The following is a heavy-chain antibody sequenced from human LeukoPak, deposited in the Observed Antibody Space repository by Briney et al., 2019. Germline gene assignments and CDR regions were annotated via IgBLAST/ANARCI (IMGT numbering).Heavy chain of an antibody. D-gene: IGHD6-13*01. CDR1: IVSIKNYY. Sequence: SETLSLTCSFSIVSIKNYYWNWIRQSPGKGLQWIGYIYYTGSTDYNFSLKSRVTISLDTSENQFSLRLNSATAADSAVYFCASSRGPSSSWSFDSWGQGILVTVSS. CDR3: ASSRGPSSSWSFDS. V-gene: IGHV4-59*01. CDR2: IYYTGST. J-gene: IGHJ4*02.